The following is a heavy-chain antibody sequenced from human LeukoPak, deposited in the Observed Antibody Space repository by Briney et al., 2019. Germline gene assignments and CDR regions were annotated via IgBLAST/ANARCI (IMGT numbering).Heavy chain of an antibody. Sequence: PSETLSLTCTVSGGSISGDGQYCSWIRQHPGKGLEWIGYIYYSGNSHYNPSLKSRVTISADTSENQFSLQLNSVTAADTAVYYCARVIVSYRYDANWFDPWGQGTLVTASS. CDR3: ARVIVSYRYDANWFDP. V-gene: IGHV4-31*03. D-gene: IGHD2-8*01. CDR1: GGSISGDGQY. J-gene: IGHJ5*02. CDR2: IYYSGNS.